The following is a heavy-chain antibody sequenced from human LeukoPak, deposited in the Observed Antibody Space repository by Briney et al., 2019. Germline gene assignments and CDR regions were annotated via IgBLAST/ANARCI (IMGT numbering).Heavy chain of an antibody. CDR1: GFTFRSYS. J-gene: IGHJ4*02. V-gene: IGHV3-21*01. CDR2: ISSSSSYI. Sequence: PGGSLRLSCAASGFTFRSYSMNWVRQAPGKGLEWVSSISSSSSYIYYADSVKGRFTISRDNAKNSLYLQMNSLRAEDTAVYYCARGFYYDSSGYYFDYCGQGTLVTVSS. D-gene: IGHD3-22*01. CDR3: ARGFYYDSSGYYFDY.